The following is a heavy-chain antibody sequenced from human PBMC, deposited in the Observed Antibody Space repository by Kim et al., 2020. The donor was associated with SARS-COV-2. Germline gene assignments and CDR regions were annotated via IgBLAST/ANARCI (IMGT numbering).Heavy chain of an antibody. Sequence: SETLSLTCAVYGGSFSGYYWSWIRQPPGKGLEWIGEINHSGSTNYNPSLKSRVTISVDTSKNQFSLKLSSVTAADTAVYYCARGGHIVVVRRGRFDYWGQGTLVTVSS. CDR1: GGSFSGYY. D-gene: IGHD2-21*01. J-gene: IGHJ4*02. V-gene: IGHV4-34*01. CDR3: ARGGHIVVVRRGRFDY. CDR2: INHSGST.